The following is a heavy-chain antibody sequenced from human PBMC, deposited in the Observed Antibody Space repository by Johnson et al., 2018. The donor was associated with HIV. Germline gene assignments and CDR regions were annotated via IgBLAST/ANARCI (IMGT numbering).Heavy chain of an antibody. V-gene: IGHV3-33*01. J-gene: IGHJ3*02. D-gene: IGHD6-13*01. CDR1: GFTFSNYG. CDR3: AREWSSSRWTYGCDI. CDR2: IRYDGTNK. Sequence: QVQLVESGGGVVQPGKSLRLSCAASGFTFSNYGMHWVRQAPGKGLEWVAVIRYDGTNKYYADSVKGRFTISRDNSKNTLYLQMNNLRAEDTAVYYCAREWSSSRWTYGCDIWGQGTMVTVSS.